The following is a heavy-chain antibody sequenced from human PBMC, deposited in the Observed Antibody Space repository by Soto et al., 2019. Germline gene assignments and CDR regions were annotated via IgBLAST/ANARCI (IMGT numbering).Heavy chain of an antibody. CDR2: IYHSGST. CDR1: SGSISSSNW. CDR3: AVLAAAGLSVGGPDAFDI. J-gene: IGHJ3*02. D-gene: IGHD6-13*01. V-gene: IGHV4-4*02. Sequence: SETLSLTCAVSSGSISSSNWWSWVRQPPGKGLEWIGEIYHSGSTNYNPSLKSRVTISVDKSKNQFSLKLSSVTAADTAVYYCAVLAAAGLSVGGPDAFDIWGQGTMVTVSS.